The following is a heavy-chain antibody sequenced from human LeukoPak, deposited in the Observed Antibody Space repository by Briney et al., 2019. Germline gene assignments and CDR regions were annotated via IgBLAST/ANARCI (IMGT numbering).Heavy chain of an antibody. CDR1: GYTFTSYG. J-gene: IGHJ4*02. Sequence: ASVKVSCKASGYTFTSYGISWVRQAPGQGLEWMGWISAYNGNTNYAQKLQGRVTMTTDTSTSTAYMELRSLRSDDTAVYYCARDLIHYYDSSEPLDYWGQGTLVTVSS. CDR2: ISAYNGNT. CDR3: ARDLIHYYDSSEPLDY. D-gene: IGHD3-22*01. V-gene: IGHV1-18*01.